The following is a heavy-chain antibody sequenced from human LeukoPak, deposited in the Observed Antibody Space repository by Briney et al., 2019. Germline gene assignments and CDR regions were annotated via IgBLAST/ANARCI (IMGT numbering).Heavy chain of an antibody. CDR2: ISYDGSNK. CDR1: GFTFSSYA. V-gene: IGHV3-30-3*01. D-gene: IGHD1-26*01. J-gene: IGHJ4*02. Sequence: AGGSLRLSCAASGFTFSSYAMSWVRQAPGKGLEWVAVISYDGSNKYYADSVKGRFTISRDNSKNTLYLQMNSLRAEDTAVYYCARQVEIVGATRVLDYWGQGTLVTVSS. CDR3: ARQVEIVGATRVLDY.